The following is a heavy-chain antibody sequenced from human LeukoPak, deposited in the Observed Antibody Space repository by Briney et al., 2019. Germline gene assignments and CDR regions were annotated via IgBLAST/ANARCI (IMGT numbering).Heavy chain of an antibody. CDR3: ARARITMVRGDSYYYGTDV. D-gene: IGHD3-10*01. Sequence: ASVKVSCKASGYTFTSYYMHWVRQAPGQGLEWMGIINPSGGSTSYAQKFQGRVTMTRDTSTSTVYMELSSLRSEDTAVYYCARARITMVRGDSYYYGTDVWGQGTTVTVSS. CDR2: INPSGGST. J-gene: IGHJ6*02. V-gene: IGHV1-46*01. CDR1: GYTFTSYY.